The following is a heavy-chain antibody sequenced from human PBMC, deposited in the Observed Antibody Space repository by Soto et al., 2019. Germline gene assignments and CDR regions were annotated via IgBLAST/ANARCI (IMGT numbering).Heavy chain of an antibody. CDR2: IIPIFGTA. V-gene: IGHV1-69*06. CDR1: GGTFSSYA. J-gene: IGHJ6*02. D-gene: IGHD5-18*01. Sequence: QVQLVQSGAEVKKPGSSVKVSCKASGGTFSSYAISWVRQAPGQGLEWMGGIIPIFGTANYAQKFQGRVTITADKSTSTAYMELSSLRSEDTAVYYCARDSGLERIHLCLRYHYYYGMDVWGQGTTVTVSS. CDR3: ARDSGLERIHLCLRYHYYYGMDV.